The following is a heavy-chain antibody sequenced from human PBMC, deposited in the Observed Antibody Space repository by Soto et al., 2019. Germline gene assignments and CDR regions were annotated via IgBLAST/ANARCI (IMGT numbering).Heavy chain of an antibody. CDR1: GGTFSSDA. J-gene: IGHJ4*02. CDR3: ARDRLGNFYFDRSDYYPV. Sequence: QVQLVQSGAEVKKPGSSVKVSCKASGGTFSSDAISWVRQAPGQGLEWMGGIIPIFSTTNYAQKFQGRVTTNAHEDTSTVYSERSSLRADDAAVYCCARDRLGNFYFDRSDYYPVWGQGTLVTVSS. V-gene: IGHV1-69*12. D-gene: IGHD3-22*01. CDR2: IIPIFSTT.